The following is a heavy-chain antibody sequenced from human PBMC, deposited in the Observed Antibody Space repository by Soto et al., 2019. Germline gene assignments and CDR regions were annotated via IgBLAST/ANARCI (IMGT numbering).Heavy chain of an antibody. V-gene: IGHV4-39*01. D-gene: IGHD6-19*01. Sequence: SQMKSLTWTVSGGNIGSIGYCWGRNRKNPGKGLEWIGSIYYSGSTYYNPSLKSRVTISVDTSKNQFSLKLSSVTAADTAVYYCARTVAGTRVGAFDIWGQGTMVTVSS. J-gene: IGHJ3*02. CDR3: ARTVAGTRVGAFDI. CDR1: GGNIGSIGYC. CDR2: IYYSGST.